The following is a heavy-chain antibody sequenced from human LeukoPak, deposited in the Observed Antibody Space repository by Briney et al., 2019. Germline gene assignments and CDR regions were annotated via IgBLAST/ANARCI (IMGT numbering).Heavy chain of an antibody. Sequence: PSETLSLTCTVSGGSISSYYWSWIRQPPGKGLEWIGYIYYSGSTNYNPSLKSRVTISVDTSKNQFSLKLSSVTAADTAVYYCARQSWYGSPPRGHWFDPWGQGTLVTVSS. CDR2: IYYSGST. D-gene: IGHD6-13*01. J-gene: IGHJ5*02. V-gene: IGHV4-59*08. CDR3: ARQSWYGSPPRGHWFDP. CDR1: GGSISSYY.